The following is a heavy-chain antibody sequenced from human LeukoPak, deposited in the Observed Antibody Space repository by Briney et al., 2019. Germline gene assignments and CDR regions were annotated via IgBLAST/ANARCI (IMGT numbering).Heavy chain of an antibody. V-gene: IGHV4-31*03. J-gene: IGHJ4*02. CDR2: IYHDGGI. CDR3: ATERGDTAMFRFIDC. Sequence: SETLSLTCTVSGGSITSGGYYWAWSRQVPGKGLEWIGFIYHDGGIYYNPSLKTRVTMSVDKSNIQLSLKLSSVTAADKAVYYCATERGDTAMFRFIDCWGQGTLVTVSS. D-gene: IGHD5-18*01. CDR1: GGSITSGGYY.